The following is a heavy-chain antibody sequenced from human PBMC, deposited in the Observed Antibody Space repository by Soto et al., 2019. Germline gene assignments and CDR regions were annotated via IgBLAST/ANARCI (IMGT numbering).Heavy chain of an antibody. J-gene: IGHJ3*02. V-gene: IGHV4-39*01. Sequence: QLQLQESGPGLVKPSETLSLTCTVSGGSISSSSYYWGWIRQPPGKGLVWIGSIYYSGSTYYNPSLKSRVTISVDTSKNQFSLKLSSVTAADTAVYYCANYLTSGSNRFDGFDIWGQGTMVTVSS. CDR1: GGSISSSSYY. D-gene: IGHD4-4*01. CDR2: IYYSGST. CDR3: ANYLTSGSNRFDGFDI.